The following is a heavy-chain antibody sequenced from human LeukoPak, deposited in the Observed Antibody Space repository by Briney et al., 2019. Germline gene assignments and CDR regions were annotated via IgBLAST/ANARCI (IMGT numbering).Heavy chain of an antibody. CDR3: ARDRDTFVFDC. CDR1: GGSISSYY. V-gene: IGHV4-59*01. Sequence: SETLSLTCTVSGGSISSYYWSWIRQPPGKGLEWIGYIYYSGSTNYNPSLKSRVTISVDTSKNQFSLKLSSVTAADTAVYYCARDRDTFVFDCWGQGTLVTVSS. D-gene: IGHD3-10*01. J-gene: IGHJ4*02. CDR2: IYYSGST.